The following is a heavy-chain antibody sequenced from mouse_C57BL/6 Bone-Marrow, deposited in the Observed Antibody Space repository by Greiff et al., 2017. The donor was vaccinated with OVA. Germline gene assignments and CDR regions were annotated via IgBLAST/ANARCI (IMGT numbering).Heavy chain of an antibody. V-gene: IGHV1-64*01. CDR3: ARGEGRPLFDY. J-gene: IGHJ2*01. CDR2: IHPNSGST. CDR1: GYTFTSYW. Sequence: QVQLQQPGAELVKPGASVKLSCTASGYTFTSYWMHWVQQRPGQGLEWIGMIHPNSGSTNYNEKFKSKVTLTVDKSSSTAYMQLSSLTSEDSAVYYCARGEGRPLFDYWGKGTTLTVSS. D-gene: IGHD3-3*01.